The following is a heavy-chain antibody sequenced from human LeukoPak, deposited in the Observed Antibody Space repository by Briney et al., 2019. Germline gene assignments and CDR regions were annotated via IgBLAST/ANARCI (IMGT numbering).Heavy chain of an antibody. CDR3: AKDDGYYYDSRGYFRPYFDY. D-gene: IGHD3-22*01. V-gene: IGHV3-23*01. CDR2: ISGSGGST. Sequence: GGSLRLSCAASGFTFSSYGMSWVRQAPGKGLEWVSAISGSGGSTYYADSVKGRFTISRDNSKNTLYLQMNSLRAEDTAVYYCAKDDGYYYDSRGYFRPYFDYWGQGTLVTVSS. CDR1: GFTFSSYG. J-gene: IGHJ4*02.